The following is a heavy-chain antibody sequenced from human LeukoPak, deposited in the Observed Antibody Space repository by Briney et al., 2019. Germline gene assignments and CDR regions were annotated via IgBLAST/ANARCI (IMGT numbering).Heavy chain of an antibody. J-gene: IGHJ5*02. CDR2: IYDTGST. CDR1: GGSISSYY. V-gene: IGHV4-59*12. Sequence: SETLSLTCTVSGGSISSYYWSWIRQPPGKGLEWIGYIYDTGSTNYNPSLKSRVTISVDTSKNHLSLRLSSVTAADTAVYYCARDLSYYDSSGVRGNWFDPWGQGTLVTVSS. CDR3: ARDLSYYDSSGVRGNWFDP. D-gene: IGHD3-22*01.